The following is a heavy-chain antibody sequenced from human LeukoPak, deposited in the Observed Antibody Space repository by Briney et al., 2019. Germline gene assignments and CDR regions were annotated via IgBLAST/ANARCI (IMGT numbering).Heavy chain of an antibody. Sequence: GASVKVSCKASGYTFTSYYMHWVRQAPGQGLEWKGIINPSGGSTSYAQKFQGRVTMTRDTSTSTVYMELSSLRSEDTAVYYCARDLYGDYVAYWRQGTLVTVSS. J-gene: IGHJ4*02. D-gene: IGHD4-17*01. CDR1: GYTFTSYY. V-gene: IGHV1-46*03. CDR2: INPSGGST. CDR3: ARDLYGDYVAY.